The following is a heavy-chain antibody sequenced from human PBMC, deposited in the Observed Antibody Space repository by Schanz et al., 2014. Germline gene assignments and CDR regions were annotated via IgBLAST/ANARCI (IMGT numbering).Heavy chain of an antibody. Sequence: VHLVESGGGLVQPGGSLRLSCAASGFNFITFAMSWVRQAPGKGLEWVAVISYDGRSKDYADSVKGRFTISRDNSKNTLYLQMNSLIAEDTAVYYCAKCIGWYGRCAFDIWGQGTLVTVSS. J-gene: IGHJ4*02. D-gene: IGHD6-19*01. CDR2: ISYDGRSK. CDR3: AKCIGWYGRCAFDI. V-gene: IGHV3-30*14. CDR1: GFNFITFA.